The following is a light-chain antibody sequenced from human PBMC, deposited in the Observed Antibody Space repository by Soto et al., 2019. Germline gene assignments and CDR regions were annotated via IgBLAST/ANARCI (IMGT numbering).Light chain of an antibody. CDR3: QQYGSSGT. V-gene: IGKV3-20*01. CDR2: GAS. CDR1: QSVSNNY. J-gene: IGKJ1*01. Sequence: EIVLTQYPGTLSLSPGERATLSCRASQSVSNNYLAWYQQKPGQAPRLLIYGASNRATGIPDRFSGSGSGTDFTLTISRLEPEDFAMYYCQQYGSSGTFGQATKVDIK.